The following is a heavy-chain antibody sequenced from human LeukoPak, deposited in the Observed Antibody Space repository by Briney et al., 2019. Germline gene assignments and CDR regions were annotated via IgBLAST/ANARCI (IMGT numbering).Heavy chain of an antibody. CDR1: GFTFSSYS. Sequence: PGGSLRLSCAASGFTFSSYSMNWVRQAPGKGLEWVSYISSSSSTIYYADSVKGRFTISRDNAKNSLYLQMNSLRAEDTAVYYCARDVGATNFDYWGQGTLVTVFS. J-gene: IGHJ4*02. CDR2: ISSSSSTI. D-gene: IGHD1-26*01. V-gene: IGHV3-48*04. CDR3: ARDVGATNFDY.